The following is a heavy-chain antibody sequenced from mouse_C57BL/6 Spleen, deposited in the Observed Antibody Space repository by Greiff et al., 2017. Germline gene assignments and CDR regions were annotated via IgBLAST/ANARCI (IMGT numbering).Heavy chain of an antibody. V-gene: IGHV1-82*01. CDR2: IYPGDGDT. J-gene: IGHJ2*01. Sequence: QVQLQQSGPELVKPGASVKISCKASGYAFSSSWMNWVKQRPGKGLEWIGRIYPGDGDTNYNGKFKGKATLTADKSSSTAYMQISSLTSEDSAVYFCASYGSPFDYWGQGTTLTVSS. CDR1: GYAFSSSW. D-gene: IGHD1-1*01. CDR3: ASYGSPFDY.